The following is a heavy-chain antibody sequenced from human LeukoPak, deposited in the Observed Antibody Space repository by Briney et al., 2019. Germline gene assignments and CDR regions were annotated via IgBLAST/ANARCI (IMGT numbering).Heavy chain of an antibody. D-gene: IGHD1-26*01. CDR3: ARDYLVGAPLDS. J-gene: IGHJ4*02. Sequence: ASETLSLTCTVSGVSITNYYWAWIRQPAGKGLEWIGRMYICWSTNYNPSLKSRVSISIDKTKNQFSLKLTSVTAADKAVYYCARDYLVGAPLDSWGQGTLVTVSS. CDR1: GVSITNYY. V-gene: IGHV4-4*07. CDR2: MYICWST.